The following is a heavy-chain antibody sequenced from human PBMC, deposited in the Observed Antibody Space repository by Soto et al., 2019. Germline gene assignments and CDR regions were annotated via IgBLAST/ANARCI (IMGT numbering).Heavy chain of an antibody. J-gene: IGHJ6*01. Sequence: EVQLVQSGAEVKKPGESLKISCQGSGYKVSPWHNFTSYWIAWVRQKPGEGLEWMGIIYPGDSDTRYSPSFEGQVTIPAEQSINSVYLQWSSLKASDTAMYYCARLGFNYDFLCGFYSVHHYYGIDVWGQGTTVTVSS. V-gene: IGHV5-51*03. CDR1: GYKVSPWHNFTSYW. D-gene: IGHD3-3*01. CDR3: ARLGFNYDFLCGFYSVHHYYGIDV. CDR2: IYPGDSDT.